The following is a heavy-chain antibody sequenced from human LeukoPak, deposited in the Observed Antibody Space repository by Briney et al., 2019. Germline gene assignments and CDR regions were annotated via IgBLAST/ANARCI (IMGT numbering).Heavy chain of an antibody. CDR2: IIPIFGTA. D-gene: IGHD1-26*01. CDR3: ARERIVGTIGAFDI. J-gene: IGHJ3*02. Sequence: SVKVSCKASGGTFSSYAISWVRQAPGQGLEWMGGIIPIFGTANYAQKFQGRVTITADESTGTAYMELSSLRSEDTAVYYCARERIVGTIGAFDIWGQGTMVTVSS. CDR1: GGTFSSYA. V-gene: IGHV1-69*13.